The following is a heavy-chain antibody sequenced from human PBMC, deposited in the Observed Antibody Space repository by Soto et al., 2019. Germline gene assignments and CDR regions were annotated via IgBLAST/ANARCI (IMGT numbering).Heavy chain of an antibody. V-gene: IGHV4-39*01. Sequence: PSETLSLTCTVSGGSISSSSYYWGWIRQPPGKGLEWIGSIFYSGSTYYNPSLKSRVTISVDTSKNQFSLKLSSVTAADTAIFYCAASCVACGGFNYYGMDVWGQGTTVTVSS. CDR3: AASCVACGGFNYYGMDV. CDR2: IFYSGST. D-gene: IGHD2-21*01. J-gene: IGHJ6*02. CDR1: GGSISSSSYY.